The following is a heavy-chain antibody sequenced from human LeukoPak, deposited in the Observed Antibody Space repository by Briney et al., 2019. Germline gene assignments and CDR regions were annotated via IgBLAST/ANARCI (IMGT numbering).Heavy chain of an antibody. CDR1: GFTFEDYT. D-gene: IGHD3-22*01. CDR2: ISWDGTT. J-gene: IGHJ4*02. Sequence: GGSLRLSCVASGFTFEDYTMHWVRQAPGKTLEWVSLISWDGTTYYTDSVKGRFTISRDNSKNSLYLQMDTLRSEDTAFYYCVKDLSYESSGHVPEYWGQGTLVTVSS. CDR3: VKDLSYESSGHVPEY. V-gene: IGHV3-43*01.